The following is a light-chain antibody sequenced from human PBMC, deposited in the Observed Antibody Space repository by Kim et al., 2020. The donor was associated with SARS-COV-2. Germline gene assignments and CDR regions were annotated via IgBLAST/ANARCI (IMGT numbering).Light chain of an antibody. CDR3: QKYNSAPWT. V-gene: IGKV1-27*01. CDR2: SAS. Sequence: ASVGDRVTITCRASQGISNYLAWYQQKPGKLPNLLIYSASTLQSGVPSRFSGSGSGRDFSLTISRLQPEDVATYYCQKYNSAPWTFGQGTKVEIK. CDR1: QGISNY. J-gene: IGKJ1*01.